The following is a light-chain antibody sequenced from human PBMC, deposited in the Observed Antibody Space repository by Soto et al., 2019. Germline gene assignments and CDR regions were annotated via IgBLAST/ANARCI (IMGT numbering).Light chain of an antibody. Sequence: DTPMTQSPSTLSASVGDRVTITCRASQSINDLLAWYQQKPGKAPKLLIFKASSLESEVPPRFSGSGSGTEFTLTIGSLQPDDFANYYCQQYNPYPSFGQGTKVEIK. V-gene: IGKV1-5*03. CDR2: KAS. CDR1: QSINDL. J-gene: IGKJ1*01. CDR3: QQYNPYPS.